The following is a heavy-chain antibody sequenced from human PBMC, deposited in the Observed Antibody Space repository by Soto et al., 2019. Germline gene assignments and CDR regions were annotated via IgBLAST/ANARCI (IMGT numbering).Heavy chain of an antibody. CDR2: ISHSGST. V-gene: IGHV4-31*03. CDR1: GGSISSAAYY. Sequence: QVQLQESGPGLVKPSQTLSLTCTVSGGSISSAAYYWSWIRQHPGKGLEGIGYISHSGSTYYNPSLKNRVIVSVDTSKNQFSLSLTSGTAADTAMYYCAREYTYGSNFFDCWGQGTLVTVYS. CDR3: AREYTYGSNFFDC. J-gene: IGHJ4*02. D-gene: IGHD2-2*02.